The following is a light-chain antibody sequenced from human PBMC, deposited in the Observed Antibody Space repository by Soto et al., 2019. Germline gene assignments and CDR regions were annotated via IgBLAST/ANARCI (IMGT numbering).Light chain of an antibody. Sequence: DIQMTQSPSSLYASVGDRVTITCRASQSISFYLNWYQQKPGNAPKVLIYAASNLQTGVPSRFSGSGSGTDFTLTINSLQPEDFATYSCQQSYSTPITFGQGTRLEI. V-gene: IGKV1-39*01. CDR2: AAS. J-gene: IGKJ5*01. CDR1: QSISFY. CDR3: QQSYSTPIT.